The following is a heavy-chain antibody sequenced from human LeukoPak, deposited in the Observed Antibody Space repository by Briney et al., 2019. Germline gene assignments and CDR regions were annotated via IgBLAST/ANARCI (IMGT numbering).Heavy chain of an antibody. CDR1: GFTFSSYW. D-gene: IGHD3-10*01. J-gene: IGHJ4*02. CDR2: IKQDGSEK. Sequence: GGSLRLSCAASGFTFSSYWMSWVRQAPGKGLEWVANIKQDGSEKYYVDSVKGRFTISRDNAKNSLYLQMNSLRAEDTAVYYCAREGITMVRGAASRGYFDYWGQGTLVTVSS. V-gene: IGHV3-7*01. CDR3: AREGITMVRGAASRGYFDY.